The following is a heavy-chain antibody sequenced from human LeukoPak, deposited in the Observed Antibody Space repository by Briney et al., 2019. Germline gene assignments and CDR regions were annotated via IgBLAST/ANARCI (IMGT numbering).Heavy chain of an antibody. CDR3: AKDLIGGATRPYYFDS. J-gene: IGHJ4*02. D-gene: IGHD1-26*01. Sequence: PGGSLRLSCTASGFTFSTYAMSWVRQAPGKGLEWVSSISGSDHNTYYADSVKGRFTISRDNSKNTLYLQVNSLRAEDTAVYYCAKDLIGGATRPYYFDSLGQGTLVTGSS. CDR2: ISGSDHNT. V-gene: IGHV3-23*01. CDR1: GFTFSTYA.